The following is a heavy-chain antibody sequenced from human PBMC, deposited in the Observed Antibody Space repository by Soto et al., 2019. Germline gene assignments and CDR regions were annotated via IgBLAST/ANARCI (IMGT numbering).Heavy chain of an antibody. V-gene: IGHV1-18*01. CDR3: ARAYYDTSGYSLDP. CDR1: GYTFSSYG. J-gene: IGHJ5*02. CDR2: ISGYNGNT. Sequence: ASVKVSCKTSGYTFSSYGFSWVRQAPGQGLEWIGWISGYNGNTNYAQRFQGRVTMTTDTSTSTAYMELSSLRSEDTAVYYCARAYYDTSGYSLDPWGQGILVTVSS. D-gene: IGHD3-22*01.